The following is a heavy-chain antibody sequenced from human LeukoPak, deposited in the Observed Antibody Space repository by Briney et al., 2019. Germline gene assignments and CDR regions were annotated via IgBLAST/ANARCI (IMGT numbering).Heavy chain of an antibody. V-gene: IGHV3-30*01. CDR1: GFTFSSYA. Sequence: GGSLRLSCAASGFTFSSYAMHWVRQAPGKGLEWVAVISYDGSNKYYADSVKGRFTISRDNSKNTLYLQMNSLRAEDTAVYYCARGPLLRSYPEPTFDYWGQGTLVTVSS. CDR2: ISYDGSNK. D-gene: IGHD5-18*01. J-gene: IGHJ4*02. CDR3: ARGPLLRSYPEPTFDY.